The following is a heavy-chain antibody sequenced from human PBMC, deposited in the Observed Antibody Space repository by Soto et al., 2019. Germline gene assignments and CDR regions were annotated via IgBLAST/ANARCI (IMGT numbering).Heavy chain of an antibody. CDR2: IYSGGTT. J-gene: IGHJ5*02. D-gene: IGHD3-22*01. CDR1: GFTVSSNY. Sequence: EVQLVESGGGLVQPGGSLRLSCAASGFTVSSNYMSWVRQAPGKGLEWVSVIYSGGTTYYADSVKGRFTISRDNSKSTRYLQMNSRRAEDTAVYYCARNGDSSDYRGWFDPWGQGTLVTVSS. V-gene: IGHV3-66*01. CDR3: ARNGDSSDYRGWFDP.